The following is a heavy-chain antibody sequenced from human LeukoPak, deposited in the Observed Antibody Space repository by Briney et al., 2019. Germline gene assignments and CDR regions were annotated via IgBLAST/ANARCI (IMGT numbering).Heavy chain of an antibody. CDR2: IYHSGST. V-gene: IGHV4-38-2*02. CDR1: DYSISSGYY. D-gene: IGHD5-18*01. J-gene: IGHJ6*03. CDR3: ARAPEDQHGYSYGHGYYYYYYMDV. Sequence: SETLSLTCTVSDYSISSGYYWGWIRQPPGKGLEWIGSIYHSGSTYYNPSLKSRVTISLDTSKNQFSLKLSSVTAADTAVYYCARAPEDQHGYSYGHGYYYYYYMDVWGKGTTVTVSS.